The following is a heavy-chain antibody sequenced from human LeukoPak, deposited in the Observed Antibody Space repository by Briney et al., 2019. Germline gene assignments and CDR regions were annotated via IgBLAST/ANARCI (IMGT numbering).Heavy chain of an antibody. CDR1: GGSISSYY. J-gene: IGHJ5*02. CDR2: IYYSGST. CDR3: ARGGNCSGGSCYSDRGWFDP. Sequence: NPSETLSLTYTVSGGSISSYYWSWIRQPPGKGLEWIGYIYYSGSTNYNPSLKSRVTISLDTSKNQFSLKLSSVTAADTAVYYCARGGNCSGGSCYSDRGWFDPWGQGTLVTVSS. V-gene: IGHV4-59*01. D-gene: IGHD2-15*01.